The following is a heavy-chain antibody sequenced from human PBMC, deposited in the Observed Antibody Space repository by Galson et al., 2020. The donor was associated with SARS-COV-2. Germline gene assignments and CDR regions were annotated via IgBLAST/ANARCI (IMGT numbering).Heavy chain of an antibody. J-gene: IGHJ4*02. D-gene: IGHD7-27*01. Sequence: GGSLSLSCAASAFTFSTYGMHWVRQAPGKGLEWVAFIAYDGNNKHYAASVKGRFTISRDNSKNTLYLQMSSLRAEDTAVYYCANDAHWAFDDWCQGTLVTVS. CDR3: ANDAHWAFDD. CDR1: AFTFSTYG. V-gene: IGHV3-30*02. CDR2: IAYDGNNK.